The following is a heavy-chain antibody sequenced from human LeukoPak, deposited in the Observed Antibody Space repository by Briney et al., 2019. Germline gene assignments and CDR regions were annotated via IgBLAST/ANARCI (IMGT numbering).Heavy chain of an antibody. CDR3: AKTPGVGDIVDPNAFDI. D-gene: IGHD2-21*01. CDR1: GFTLSSYA. V-gene: IGHV3-23*01. CDR2: FSCSGGST. Sequence: PGGSLRLSCAASGFTLSSYAMSRVRQAPGKGLEWVSAFSCSGGSTYYADSVKGRFTNSRDNSKNTLYLQMNSLRAEDTAVYYCAKTPGVGDIVDPNAFDIWGQGTMVTVSS. J-gene: IGHJ3*02.